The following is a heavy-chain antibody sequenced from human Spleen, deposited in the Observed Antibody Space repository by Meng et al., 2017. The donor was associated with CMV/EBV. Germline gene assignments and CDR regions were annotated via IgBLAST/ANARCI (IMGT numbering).Heavy chain of an antibody. Sequence: GYYWSWIRQPPGKGLEWIGEINHSGSTNYNPSLKSRVTISVDTSKNQFSLKLSSVTAADTAVYYCARTRYYDFWSGYYRPAQLSFDPWGQGTLVTVSS. J-gene: IGHJ5*02. CDR1: GYY. CDR3: ARTRYYDFWSGYYRPAQLSFDP. V-gene: IGHV4-34*01. D-gene: IGHD3-3*01. CDR2: INHSGST.